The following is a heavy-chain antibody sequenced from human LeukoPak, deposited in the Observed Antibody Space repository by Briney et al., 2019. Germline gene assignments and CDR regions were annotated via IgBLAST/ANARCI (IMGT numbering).Heavy chain of an antibody. D-gene: IGHD3-22*01. CDR3: ARSRRDYYVSSGIPEYYFDY. Sequence: GGSLRLSCAASGFTFSSYSMNWVRQAPGKGLEWVSSISSSSSYIYYADSVKGRFTISRDNATNSLYLQMNSLRAEDTAVYYCARSRRDYYVSSGIPEYYFDYWGQGTLVTVSS. CDR2: ISSSSSYI. CDR1: GFTFSSYS. V-gene: IGHV3-21*01. J-gene: IGHJ4*02.